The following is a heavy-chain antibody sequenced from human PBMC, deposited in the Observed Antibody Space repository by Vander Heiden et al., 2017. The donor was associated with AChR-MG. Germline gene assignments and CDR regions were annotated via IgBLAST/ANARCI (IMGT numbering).Heavy chain of an antibody. J-gene: IGHJ4*02. CDR3: ARGRVVAATPFDY. D-gene: IGHD2-15*01. CDR2: ISSSSSYI. Sequence: EVQLVESGGGLVKPGGSLRLSCAASGFPFSSYSMNWVRQAPGKGLEWVSSISSSSSYIYYADSVKGRFTISRDNAKNSLYLQMNSLRAEDTAVYYCARGRVVAATPFDYWGQGTLVTVSS. CDR1: GFPFSSYS. V-gene: IGHV3-21*01.